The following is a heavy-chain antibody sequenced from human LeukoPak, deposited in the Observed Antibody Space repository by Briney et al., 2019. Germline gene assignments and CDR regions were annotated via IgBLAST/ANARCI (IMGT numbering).Heavy chain of an antibody. CDR2: ISGSGGST. Sequence: QSGGSLRLSCAASGFTFSSYAMSWVRQAPGKGLEWVSAISGSGGSTYYADSVKGRFTISRDNSKNTLYLQMNSLRAEDTAVYYCAKDDSMVVAATGKFDPWGQGTLVTVSS. V-gene: IGHV3-23*01. CDR1: GFTFSSYA. CDR3: AKDDSMVVAATGKFDP. D-gene: IGHD2-15*01. J-gene: IGHJ5*02.